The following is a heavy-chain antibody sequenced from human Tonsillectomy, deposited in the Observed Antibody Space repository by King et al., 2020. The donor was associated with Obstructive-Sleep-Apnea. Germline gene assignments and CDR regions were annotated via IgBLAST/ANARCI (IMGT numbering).Heavy chain of an antibody. CDR3: ARDRTSAI. CDR2: ISSSSSTI. J-gene: IGHJ3*02. CDR1: GFTFSIYS. V-gene: IGHV3-48*04. Sequence: VQLVESGGGLVQAGGSLRLSCAASGFTFSIYSMNWVRQVPGKGLEWVSYISSSSSTIYYADSVKGRFTISRDNAKNSLYLQMNSLRAEDTAVYYCARDRTSAIWGQGTMVTVSS.